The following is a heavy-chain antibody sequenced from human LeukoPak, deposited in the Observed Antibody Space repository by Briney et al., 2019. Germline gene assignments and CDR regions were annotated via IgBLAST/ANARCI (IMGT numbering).Heavy chain of an antibody. CDR2: IIPIFGTA. CDR1: GGTFSSYA. J-gene: IGHJ5*02. D-gene: IGHD2-2*01. Sequence: GASVKVSCKASGGTFSSYAISWVRQAPGQGLEWMGGIIPIFGTANYAQKFQGRVTITTDESTSTAYMELSSLRSEDTAVYYCARGVSVVVPAAIWFDPWGQGTLVTVSS. V-gene: IGHV1-69*05. CDR3: ARGVSVVVPAAIWFDP.